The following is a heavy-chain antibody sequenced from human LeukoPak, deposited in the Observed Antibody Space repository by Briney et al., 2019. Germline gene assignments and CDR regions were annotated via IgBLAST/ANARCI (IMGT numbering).Heavy chain of an antibody. Sequence: PLASVKVSCKASGFTFTSSAMQWVRQARGQRLERIGWIVVGSGNTNYAQKFQERVTITRDMSTSTAYMELSSLRSEDTAVYYCAASTMVRGVINGPPDYWGQGTLVTVSS. J-gene: IGHJ4*02. V-gene: IGHV1-58*02. CDR3: AASTMVRGVINGPPDY. D-gene: IGHD3-10*01. CDR2: IVVGSGNT. CDR1: GFTFTSSA.